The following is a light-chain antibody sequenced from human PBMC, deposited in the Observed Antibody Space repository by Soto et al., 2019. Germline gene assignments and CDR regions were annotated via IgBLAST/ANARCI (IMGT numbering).Light chain of an antibody. V-gene: IGKV3-11*01. CDR3: LQRSDWPPT. Sequence: EVVLTQSPATLSLSPGERASLSCRASQSVGNDLVWYHQKRGQAPRVVIYSASNRATGIPARFSGSGSGTDFTLTISSLGAEDFAVYYCLQRSDWPPTFGGGTRVEFK. CDR2: SAS. J-gene: IGKJ4*01. CDR1: QSVGND.